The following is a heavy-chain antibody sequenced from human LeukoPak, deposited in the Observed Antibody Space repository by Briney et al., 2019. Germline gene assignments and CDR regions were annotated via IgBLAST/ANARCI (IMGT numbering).Heavy chain of an antibody. Sequence: ASVKVSCKASGYTFTGYYMHWVRQAPGQGLEWMGRINPNSGGTNYAQKFQGRVTMTRDTSISTAYMELSRLRSDDTAVYYWAREVIEEYQLLWGYSSSCDFDYWGQGTLVTVSS. V-gene: IGHV1-2*06. CDR1: GYTFTGYY. CDR2: INPNSGGT. J-gene: IGHJ4*02. D-gene: IGHD6-13*01. CDR3: AREVIEEYQLLWGYSSSCDFDY.